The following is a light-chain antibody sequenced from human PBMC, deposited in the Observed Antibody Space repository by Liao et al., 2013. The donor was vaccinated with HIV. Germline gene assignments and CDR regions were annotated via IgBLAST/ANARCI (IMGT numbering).Light chain of an antibody. J-gene: IGLJ2*01. CDR2: EDT. Sequence: SYELTQPPSVSVSPGQTASVTCSGDELGERYVSWYQQRPGQSPLLVIYEDTKRPSGIPERFSGSNSGNTATLTISGTQPFDEADYYCQTWHISTLILGGGTKLTVL. CDR3: QTWHISTLI. V-gene: IGLV3-1*01. CDR1: ELGERY.